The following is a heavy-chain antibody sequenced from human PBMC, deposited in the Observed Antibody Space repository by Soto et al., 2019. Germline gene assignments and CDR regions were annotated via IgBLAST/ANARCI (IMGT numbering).Heavy chain of an antibody. Sequence: PGESLKISCKGSGYSFIDYWIGWVRQVPGKGLEWMGVIYPGDSDTRYSPSFQGHVTISADKSISTAYLQWSTLKASDIAMYYCASHLRYCSGGSCYPPYYYGMDVWGQGTTVTVSS. CDR2: IYPGDSDT. J-gene: IGHJ6*02. V-gene: IGHV5-51*01. CDR3: ASHLRYCSGGSCYPPYYYGMDV. D-gene: IGHD2-15*01. CDR1: GYSFIDYW.